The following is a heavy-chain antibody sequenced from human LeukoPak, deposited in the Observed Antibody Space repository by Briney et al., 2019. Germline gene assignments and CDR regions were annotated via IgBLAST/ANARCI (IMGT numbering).Heavy chain of an antibody. CDR3: ARGPSSYYYYTDV. CDR1: GFTFSSYS. V-gene: IGHV3-21*01. CDR2: ISSSSSYI. Sequence: PGGSLRLSCAASGFTFSSYSMNWVRQAPGKGLEWVSSISSSSSYIYYADSVKGRFTISRDNAKNSLYLQMNSLRAEDTAVYYCARGPSSYYYYTDVWGKGTTVTVSS. J-gene: IGHJ6*03.